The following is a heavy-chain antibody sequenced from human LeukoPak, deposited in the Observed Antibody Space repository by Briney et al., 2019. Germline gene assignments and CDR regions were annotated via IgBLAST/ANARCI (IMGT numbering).Heavy chain of an antibody. V-gene: IGHV3-48*03. CDR3: VLRGAVAAADF. D-gene: IGHD6-19*01. J-gene: IGHJ4*02. CDR2: ISSSGSPI. CDR1: GFTFSRYE. Sequence: SLRLSCAASGFTFSRYEMKWVRQAPGKGLEWVSYISSSGSPIYYADSVEGRFTISRDNAKNSLYLQMNSLRAEDTAVYYCVLRGAVAAADFWGQGTLVTVSS.